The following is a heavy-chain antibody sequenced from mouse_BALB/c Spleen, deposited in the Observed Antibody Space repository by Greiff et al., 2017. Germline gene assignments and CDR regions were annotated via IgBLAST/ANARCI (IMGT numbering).Heavy chain of an antibody. Sequence: DVKLQESGAELVRSGASVKLSCTASGFNIKDYYMHWVKQRPEQGLEWIGWIDPENGDTEYAPKFQGKATMTADTSSNTAYLQLSSLTSEDTAVYYCNAQPYYYGSTYFDYGGQGTTLTVSS. D-gene: IGHD1-1*01. CDR3: NAQPYYYGSTYFDY. CDR1: GFNIKDYY. J-gene: IGHJ2*01. V-gene: IGHV14-4*02. CDR2: IDPENGDT.